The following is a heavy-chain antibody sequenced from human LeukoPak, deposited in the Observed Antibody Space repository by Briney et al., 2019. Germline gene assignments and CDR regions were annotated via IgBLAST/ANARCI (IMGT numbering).Heavy chain of an antibody. Sequence: GGSLRPSCAASGLTFSSYAMSWVRQAPGKGLEWVANIKQDGSEKYYVDSVKGRFTISRDNAKNSLYLQMNSLRAEDTAVYYCAREGSPYGDYFDYWGQGTLVTVSS. J-gene: IGHJ4*02. D-gene: IGHD4-17*01. CDR3: AREGSPYGDYFDY. CDR2: IKQDGSEK. CDR1: GLTFSSYA. V-gene: IGHV3-7*01.